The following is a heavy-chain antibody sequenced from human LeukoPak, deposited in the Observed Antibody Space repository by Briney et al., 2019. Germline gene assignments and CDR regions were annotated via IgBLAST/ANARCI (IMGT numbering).Heavy chain of an antibody. Sequence: GGSLRLSCAASGFTFSSYAMSWVRQAPGKGLEWVSAISGSGGSTYYADSVKGRLTISRDNSKNTLYLQMDSLRAEDTAVYYCAKVQNRYYYDSSGPSHWGQGTLVTVSS. J-gene: IGHJ4*02. CDR2: ISGSGGST. D-gene: IGHD3-22*01. V-gene: IGHV3-23*01. CDR1: GFTFSSYA. CDR3: AKVQNRYYYDSSGPSH.